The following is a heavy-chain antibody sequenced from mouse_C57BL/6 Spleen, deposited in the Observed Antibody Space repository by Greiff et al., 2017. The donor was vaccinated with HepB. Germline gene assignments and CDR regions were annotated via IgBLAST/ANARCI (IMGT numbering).Heavy chain of an antibody. CDR1: GFTFSDYG. Sequence: EVQLVESGGGLVKPGGSLKLSCAASGFTFSDYGMHWVRQAPEKGLEWVAYISSGSSTIYYADTVKGRFTISRDNAKNTLFLQMTSLRSEDTAMYYCASGDYYGSSYAYWGQGTTLTVSS. V-gene: IGHV5-17*01. J-gene: IGHJ2*01. CDR2: ISSGSSTI. CDR3: ASGDYYGSSYAY. D-gene: IGHD1-1*01.